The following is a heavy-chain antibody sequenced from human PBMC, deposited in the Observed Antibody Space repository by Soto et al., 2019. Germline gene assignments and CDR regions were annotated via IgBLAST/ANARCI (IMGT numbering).Heavy chain of an antibody. V-gene: IGHV3-30-3*01. CDR3: ARDNRRRYYGSGSSYNWFDP. D-gene: IGHD3-10*01. J-gene: IGHJ5*02. CDR1: GFTFSSYA. CDR2: ISYDGSNK. Sequence: PGGSLRLSCAASGFTFSSYAMHWVRQDPGKGLEWVAVISYDGSNKYYADSVKGRFTISRDNSKNTLYLQMNSLRAEDTAVYYCARDNRRRYYGSGSSYNWFDPWGQGTLVTVSS.